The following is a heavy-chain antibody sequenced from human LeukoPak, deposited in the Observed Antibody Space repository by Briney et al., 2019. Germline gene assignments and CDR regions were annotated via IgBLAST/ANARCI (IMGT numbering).Heavy chain of an antibody. CDR3: VKALVGQTSGS. CDR1: GVSFSGYG. CDR2: ISHDASDE. D-gene: IGHD1-26*01. Sequence: GGSLRLSCTASGVSFSGYGMHWGRRAPGKGLEWLAVISHDASDEYYEDSVKGRFTISRDNAKNMIYLQMISLRAEDTAFYYCVKALVGQTSGSWGQGTRVTVST. J-gene: IGHJ5*02. V-gene: IGHV3-30*18.